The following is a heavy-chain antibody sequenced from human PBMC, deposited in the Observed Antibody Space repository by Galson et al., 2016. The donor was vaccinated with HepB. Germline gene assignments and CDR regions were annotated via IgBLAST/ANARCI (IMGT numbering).Heavy chain of an antibody. Sequence: SVKVSCKVSADTFNSYAINWMRQAPGQGLEWMGGIIPIFGTTIYAQKFQGRATITADESTTTAYMELSSLTSEDTAMYYCARAKDDIAVVPASLYQGWFAPWGQGTLVTVSS. D-gene: IGHD2-2*01. J-gene: IGHJ5*02. V-gene: IGHV1-69*13. CDR1: ADTFNSYA. CDR3: ARAKDDIAVVPASLYQGWFAP. CDR2: IIPIFGTT.